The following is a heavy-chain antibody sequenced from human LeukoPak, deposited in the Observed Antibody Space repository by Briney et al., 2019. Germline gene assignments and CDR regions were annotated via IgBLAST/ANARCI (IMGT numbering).Heavy chain of an antibody. CDR1: GGSISSYY. V-gene: IGHV4-4*07. CDR2: IYTSGST. Sequence: SETLSLTCTVSGGSISSYYWSWIRQPAGKGLEWIGRIYTSGSTNYNPSPKSRVTMSVDTSKNQFSLKLSSVTAADTAVYYCARAKHNYYDSSGYYPQVDALDIWGQGTMVTVSS. CDR3: ARAKHNYYDSSGYYPQVDALDI. D-gene: IGHD3-22*01. J-gene: IGHJ3*02.